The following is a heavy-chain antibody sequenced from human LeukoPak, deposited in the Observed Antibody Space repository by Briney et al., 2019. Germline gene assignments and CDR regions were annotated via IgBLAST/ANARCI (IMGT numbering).Heavy chain of an antibody. CDR1: GGSISRYF. D-gene: IGHD2-8*01. J-gene: IGHJ4*02. CDR3: ARSWFCTNGICALDY. CDR2: IYYSGST. Sequence: SETLSLTCTVSGGSISRYFWSWIRQPPGKGLEWIGFIYYSGSTNYNPSLKSRVTISVDMSKNQFSLRLRSVTAADTAIYYCARSWFCTNGICALDYWGQGTLVTVSS. V-gene: IGHV4-59*12.